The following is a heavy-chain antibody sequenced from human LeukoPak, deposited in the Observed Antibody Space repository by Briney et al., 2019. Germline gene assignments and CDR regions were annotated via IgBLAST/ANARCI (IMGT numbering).Heavy chain of an antibody. CDR3: AKLEIAAAGTVDY. Sequence: PGGSLRLSCAASGFTFSSYGMHWVRQAPGKGLDWVAFIHHDGSNKYCADSVRGRFTISRDNSKNTLYLQMNSLRAEDTAVYFCAKLEIAAAGTVDYWGQGTLVTVSS. D-gene: IGHD6-13*01. V-gene: IGHV3-30*02. CDR2: IHHDGSNK. CDR1: GFTFSSYG. J-gene: IGHJ4*02.